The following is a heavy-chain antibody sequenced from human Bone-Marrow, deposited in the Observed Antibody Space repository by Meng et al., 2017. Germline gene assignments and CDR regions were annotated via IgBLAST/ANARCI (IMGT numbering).Heavy chain of an antibody. D-gene: IGHD6-19*01. Sequence: GGSLRLSCAASGFSFDDYSMHWVRQAPGKGLEWVAAISWDGTITNYAESVGGRFIISRDNGKNSLFLHMNRPRPEDTALFFCAKVQGRARFSSGWYYFDYWGQGTLVTVSS. CDR2: ISWDGTIT. V-gene: IGHV3-43*01. J-gene: IGHJ4*02. CDR1: GFSFDDYS. CDR3: AKVQGRARFSSGWYYFDY.